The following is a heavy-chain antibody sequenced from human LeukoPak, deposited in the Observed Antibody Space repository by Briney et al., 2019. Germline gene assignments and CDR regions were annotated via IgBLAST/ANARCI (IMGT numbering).Heavy chain of an antibody. CDR1: GGSISTSTW. CDR2: IYHSGST. J-gene: IGHJ4*02. D-gene: IGHD1-26*01. Sequence: PSETLSLTCDVSGGSISTSTWWSWVRQSPGKGLEWIGEIYHSGSTNYNPSLKSRITISVDKSKNQFSLKLSSVTAADTAVYYCARGVGSVTAGTYYYFDYWGQGTLVTVSS. CDR3: ARGVGSVTAGTYYYFDY. V-gene: IGHV4-4*02.